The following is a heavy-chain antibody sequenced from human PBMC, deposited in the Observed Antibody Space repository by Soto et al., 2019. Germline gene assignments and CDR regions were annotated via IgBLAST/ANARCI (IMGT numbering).Heavy chain of an antibody. J-gene: IGHJ6*03. Sequence: EVQLVESGGGVVRPGGSLRLSCAASGFTFDDYGVSWVRQAPGKGLEWVSGINWNGGSTGYADSVKGRFTISRDTAKNSLYPQRNSLRAEDTALYHCAREQQGYCSSTSCSRDHNDYYYYMDVWGKGTTVTVTS. CDR3: AREQQGYCSSTSCSRDHNDYYYYMDV. D-gene: IGHD2-2*01. CDR1: GFTFDDYG. CDR2: INWNGGST. V-gene: IGHV3-20*01.